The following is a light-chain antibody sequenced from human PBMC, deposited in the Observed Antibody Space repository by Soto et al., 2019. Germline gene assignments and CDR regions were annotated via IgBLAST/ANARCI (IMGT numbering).Light chain of an antibody. CDR3: ATCDDRLSGVV. CDR1: NSNIGRNY. J-gene: IGLJ2*01. CDR2: RNA. Sequence: QSVLTQPPSASGTPGQRVTISCSGINSNIGRNYVHWYQQFPGTAPPLLIYRNAQRPSGVPDRFSGSKSGISASLAISGLRSEAEADYFCATCDDRLSGVVFGGGTQLTVL. V-gene: IGLV1-47*01.